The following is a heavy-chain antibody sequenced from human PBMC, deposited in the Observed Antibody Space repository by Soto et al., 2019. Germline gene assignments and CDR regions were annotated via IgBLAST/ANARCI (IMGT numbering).Heavy chain of an antibody. J-gene: IGHJ6*02. CDR1: GGSISSYY. D-gene: IGHD3-10*01. V-gene: IGHV4-4*07. CDR2: IYTSGST. CDR3: ARGLGGSGKAGYYYYGMDV. Sequence: QVQLQESGPGLVKPSETLSLTCTVSGGSISSYYWSWIRQPAGKGLEWIGRIYTSGSTNYNPSLKSRVTMSVDTSKNQCSLKLSSVTAADTAVYYCARGLGGSGKAGYYYYGMDVWGQGTTVTVSS.